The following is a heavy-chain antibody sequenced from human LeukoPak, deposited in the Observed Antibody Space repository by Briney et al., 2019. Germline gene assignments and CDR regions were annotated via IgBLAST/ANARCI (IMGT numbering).Heavy chain of an antibody. J-gene: IGHJ3*02. D-gene: IGHD6-13*01. CDR3: ARVWAAAPTDAFDI. V-gene: IGHV4-34*01. CDR2: INHSGST. Sequence: SETLSLTCAVYGGSFSGYYWSWIRQPPGKGLEWIGEINHSGSTNYNPSLKSRVTISVDTSKNQFSLKLSSVTAADTAVYYCARVWAAAPTDAFDIWGQGTMVTVSS. CDR1: GGSFSGYY.